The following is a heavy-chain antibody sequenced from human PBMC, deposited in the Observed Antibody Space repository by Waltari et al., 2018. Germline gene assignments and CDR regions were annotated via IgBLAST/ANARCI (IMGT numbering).Heavy chain of an antibody. CDR1: GGTFSSYA. D-gene: IGHD5-12*01. Sequence: QVQLVQSGAEVKKPGSSVKVSCKASGGTFSSYAISWVRTAPGQGLEWMGGIIPIFGTANYEQKFQGRVTITADESTSTAYMELSSLRSEDTAVYYCAKGGYDKLSYYYGMDVWGQGTTVTVSS. CDR3: AKGGYDKLSYYYGMDV. V-gene: IGHV1-69*01. CDR2: IIPIFGTA. J-gene: IGHJ6*02.